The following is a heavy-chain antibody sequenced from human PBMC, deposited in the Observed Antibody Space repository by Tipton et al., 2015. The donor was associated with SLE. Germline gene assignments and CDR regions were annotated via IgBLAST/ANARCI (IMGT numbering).Heavy chain of an antibody. CDR3: ARADIAVAGTFDH. CDR2: ITNSGGST. CDR1: GFTFSTYA. Sequence: SLRLSCAPSGFTFSTYAMTWVRQAPGMGLEWVAFITNSGGSTYYADSVKGRFTISRDNAKNSLYLQMNSLRAEDTAVYYCARADIAVAGTFDHWGQGTLVTVSS. J-gene: IGHJ4*02. V-gene: IGHV3-21*01. D-gene: IGHD6-19*01.